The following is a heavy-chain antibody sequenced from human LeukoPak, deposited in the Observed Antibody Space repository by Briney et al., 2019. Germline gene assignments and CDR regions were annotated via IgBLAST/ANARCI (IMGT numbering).Heavy chain of an antibody. CDR3: ARRLVGAAGYFDS. D-gene: IGHD1-26*01. J-gene: IGHJ4*02. CDR2: IYHSGST. CDR1: GGSISSGGYS. V-gene: IGHV4-30-2*05. Sequence: PSQTLSLTCAVSGGSISSGGYSWSWIRQPPGKGLEWIGYIYHSGSTYYNPSLKSRVTISGDTSKNQFSLRLDSVTAADTAVYYCARRLVGAAGYFDSWGQGTLVTVSS.